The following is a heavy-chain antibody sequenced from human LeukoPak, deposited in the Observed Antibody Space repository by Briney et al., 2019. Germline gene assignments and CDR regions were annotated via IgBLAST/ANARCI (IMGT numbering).Heavy chain of an antibody. CDR1: GGSISSSNW. Sequence: SETLSLTCTVSGGSISSSNWWSGARQPPGKGWEWIGEIYLSGSTNYNPSLKSRVTISVDKSKNQFSLKLSSVTAADTAVYYCAKDLSPNVVGAHRPGDYWGQGTLVTVSS. CDR2: IYLSGST. V-gene: IGHV4-4*02. J-gene: IGHJ4*02. CDR3: AKDLSPNVVGAHRPGDY. D-gene: IGHD1-26*01.